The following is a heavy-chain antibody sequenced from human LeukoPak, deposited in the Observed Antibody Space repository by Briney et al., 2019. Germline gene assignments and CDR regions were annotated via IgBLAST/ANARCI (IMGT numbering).Heavy chain of an antibody. D-gene: IGHD2-2*01. CDR3: ARDGGFQYCRSGSCYGGGYMDV. CDR2: IYSGGAT. V-gene: IGHV3-53*01. Sequence: GGSLTLSCAASGFTVISNLMTWVRQSPGRGLEWLSSIYSGGATYYADSVKGRFTISRDNAKNSLYLQMNSLRAEDTAVYYCARDGGFQYCRSGSCYGGGYMDVWGKGTTVTVSS. J-gene: IGHJ6*03. CDR1: GFTVISNL.